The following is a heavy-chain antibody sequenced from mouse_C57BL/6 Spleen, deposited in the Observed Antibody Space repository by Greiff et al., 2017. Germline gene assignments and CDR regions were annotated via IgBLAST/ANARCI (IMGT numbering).Heavy chain of an antibody. D-gene: IGHD1-1*01. Sequence: DVQLQESGTVLARPGASVKMSCKTSGYTFTSYWMHWVKQRPGQGLEWIGAIYPGNSDTSYNQKFKGKAKLTAVTSASTAYMELSSLTNEDSAVYYCTIRTYITTVVATKNYFDYWGQGTTLTVSS. J-gene: IGHJ2*01. V-gene: IGHV1-5*01. CDR2: IYPGNSDT. CDR1: GYTFTSYW. CDR3: TIRTYITTVVATKNYFDY.